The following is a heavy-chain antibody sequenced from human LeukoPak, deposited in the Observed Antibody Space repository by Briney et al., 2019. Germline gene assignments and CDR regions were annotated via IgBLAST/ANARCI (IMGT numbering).Heavy chain of an antibody. Sequence: SVKVSCKASGGTFSSYAISWVRQAPGQGLEWMGGIIPIFGTANYAQKFQGRVTITTDESTSTAYMELSSLRSEDTAVYYCARGPYYDILTGYYGSYYFDYWGQGTLVSVSS. J-gene: IGHJ4*02. CDR2: IIPIFGTA. CDR3: ARGPYYDILTGYYGSYYFDY. V-gene: IGHV1-69*05. CDR1: GGTFSSYA. D-gene: IGHD3-9*01.